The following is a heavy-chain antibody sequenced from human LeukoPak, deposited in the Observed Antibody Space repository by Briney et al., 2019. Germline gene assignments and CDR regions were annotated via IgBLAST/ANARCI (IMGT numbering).Heavy chain of an antibody. J-gene: IGHJ4*02. D-gene: IGHD1-26*01. Sequence: SETLSLTCTVSGGSISSGGYYWSWIRQHPGKGLEWIGYIYYSGSTYYNPSLKSRVTISVDTSKNQFSLKLSSVTAADTAVYYCARYMVGTLYDYWGQGTLVTVSS. CDR3: ARYMVGTLYDY. CDR1: GGSISSGGYY. V-gene: IGHV4-31*03. CDR2: IYYSGST.